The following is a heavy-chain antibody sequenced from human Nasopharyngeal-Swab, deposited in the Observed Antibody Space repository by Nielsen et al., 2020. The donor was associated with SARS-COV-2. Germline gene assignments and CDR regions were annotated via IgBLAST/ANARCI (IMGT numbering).Heavy chain of an antibody. Sequence: GESLKISCAASGFTFSNSWMSWVRQAPGKGLEWVANIKRDGSEKYYVDSVKGRFTISRENAKNSLYLQMNSLRAEDTGVYYCVNGGSLDFWGQGTLSPSPQ. CDR2: IKRDGSEK. D-gene: IGHD2-15*01. CDR1: GFTFSNSW. CDR3: VNGGSLDF. J-gene: IGHJ4*02. V-gene: IGHV3-7*01.